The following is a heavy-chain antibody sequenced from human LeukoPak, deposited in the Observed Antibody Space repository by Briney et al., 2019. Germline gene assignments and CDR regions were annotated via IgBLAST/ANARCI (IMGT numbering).Heavy chain of an antibody. J-gene: IGHJ5*02. CDR2: ISPSGTS. V-gene: IGHV4-4*07. CDR1: GGYTGIHY. CDR3: AKDFYASGFYFWFDP. Sequence: KSSETLSLNCTVSGGYTGIHYWSWIRQPAGKGLEWIGRISPSGTSHYNHSLGSRVTMSVDTSKNYFSLRLSSVIAADTAVYYCAKDFYASGFYFWFDPWGQGILVTVSS. D-gene: IGHD2/OR15-2a*01.